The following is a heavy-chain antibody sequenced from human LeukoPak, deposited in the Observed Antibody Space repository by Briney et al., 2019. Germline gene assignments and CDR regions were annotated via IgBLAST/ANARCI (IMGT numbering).Heavy chain of an antibody. CDR3: ARDYPYSSSWSLKYYDAFDI. J-gene: IGHJ3*02. CDR2: INPNSGGT. Sequence: ASVKVSCKASGYTFTGYYMHWVRQAPGQGLEWMGWINPNSGGTNYAQKFQGRVTMTRDTSISTAYMELSRLRSDDTAVYYCARDYPYSSSWSLKYYDAFDIWGQGTMVTVSS. CDR1: GYTFTGYY. V-gene: IGHV1-2*02. D-gene: IGHD6-13*01.